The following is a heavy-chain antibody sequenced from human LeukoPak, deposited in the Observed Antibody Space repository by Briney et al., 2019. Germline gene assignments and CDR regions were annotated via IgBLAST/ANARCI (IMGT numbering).Heavy chain of an antibody. J-gene: IGHJ6*02. CDR2: IKQDGSEK. CDR3: AREAYQLLPAYYYYYGMDV. CDR1: GFTFSSYW. V-gene: IGHV3-7*01. D-gene: IGHD2-2*01. Sequence: GGSLRLSCAASGFTFSSYWMSWVRQAPGKGLEWVANIKQDGSEKYYVDSVKGRFTISRDNAKNSLYLQMNSLRAEDTAVYYCAREAYQLLPAYYYYYGMDVWGQGTTVIVSS.